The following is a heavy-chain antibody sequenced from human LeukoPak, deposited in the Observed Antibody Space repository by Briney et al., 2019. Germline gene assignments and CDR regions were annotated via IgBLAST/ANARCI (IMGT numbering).Heavy chain of an antibody. J-gene: IGHJ5*02. Sequence: SETLSLTCTVSGGSISSYYWSWIRQPPGKGLEWIGYIYYSGSTNYNPSLKNRVTISVDTSKNQFSLKLSSVTAADTAVYYCARNIGAALNWFDPWGQGTLVTVSS. CDR3: ARNIGAALNWFDP. D-gene: IGHD6-25*01. V-gene: IGHV4-59*01. CDR2: IYYSGST. CDR1: GGSISSYY.